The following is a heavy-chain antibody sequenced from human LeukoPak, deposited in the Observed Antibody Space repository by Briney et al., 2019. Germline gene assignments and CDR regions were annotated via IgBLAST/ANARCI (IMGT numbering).Heavy chain of an antibody. CDR3: ARGYYYDSSGHFDY. J-gene: IGHJ4*02. V-gene: IGHV4-59*01. CDR2: IYYSGST. Sequence: SETLSLTCTVSGGSISSYYWSWIRQPPGKGLEWIGYIYYSGSTNYNPSLKSRVTISVDTSKNQFSLKLSSVTAADTAVYYCARGYYYDSSGHFDYWGQGTLVTVSS. CDR1: GGSISSYY. D-gene: IGHD3-22*01.